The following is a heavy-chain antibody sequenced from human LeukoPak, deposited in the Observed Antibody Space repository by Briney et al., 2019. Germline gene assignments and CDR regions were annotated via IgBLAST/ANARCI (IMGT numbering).Heavy chain of an antibody. D-gene: IGHD4-17*01. V-gene: IGHV1-69*05. CDR3: ARDGYGGYVAHFDY. CDR2: IIPIYGTA. J-gene: IGHJ4*02. CDR1: GGTFSSYA. Sequence: SVKVSCKASGGTFSSYAISWVRQAPGQGLEWMGRIIPIYGTANYAQKFQGRVTITTDESTSTAYMELSSLRSEDTVVYYCARDGYGGYVAHFDYWGQGTLVTVSA.